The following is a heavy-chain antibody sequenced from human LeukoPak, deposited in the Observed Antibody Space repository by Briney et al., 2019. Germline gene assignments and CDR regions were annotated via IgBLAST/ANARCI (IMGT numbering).Heavy chain of an antibody. CDR1: GGSISSSDW. CDR2: VFYSGST. CDR3: ARGRGVSDWFDP. J-gene: IGHJ5*02. V-gene: IGHV4-61*01. D-gene: IGHD3-10*01. Sequence: SETLSLTCAVSGGSISSSDWWSWIRQPPGKGLEWIGYVFYSGSTNYNPSLKSRVTISVDTSKNQFSLNLRSVTAADTAVYYCARGRGVSDWFDPWGLGTLVTVSS.